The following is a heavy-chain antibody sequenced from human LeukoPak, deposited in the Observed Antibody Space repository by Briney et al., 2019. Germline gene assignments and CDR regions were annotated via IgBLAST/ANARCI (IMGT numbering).Heavy chain of an antibody. V-gene: IGHV3-53*01. CDR2: IYSGGST. D-gene: IGHD1-1*01. CDR1: GFTVSSNY. CDR3: AREGPYTGFDY. Sequence: GGSLRLSCAASGFTVSSNYMSWVRQAPGKGLEWVSVIYSGGSTYYADSVKGRFTTSRDNSKNTLYLQMNSLRAEDTAVYYCAREGPYTGFDYWGQGTLVTVSS. J-gene: IGHJ4*02.